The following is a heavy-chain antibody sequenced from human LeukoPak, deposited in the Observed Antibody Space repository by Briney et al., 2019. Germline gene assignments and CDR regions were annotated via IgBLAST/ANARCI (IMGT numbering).Heavy chain of an antibody. J-gene: IGHJ3*02. CDR3: ARWRFGDQSIDI. CDR2: ISSSSSYT. V-gene: IGHV3-11*06. CDR1: GFTFSDYY. D-gene: IGHD3-10*01. Sequence: GGSLRLSGAASGFTFSDYYMSWIRQAPGKGLEWVSYISSSSSYTNYADSVKGRFTISRDNAKNSLYLQMNSLRAEDTAVYYCARWRFGDQSIDIWGQGTMVTVSS.